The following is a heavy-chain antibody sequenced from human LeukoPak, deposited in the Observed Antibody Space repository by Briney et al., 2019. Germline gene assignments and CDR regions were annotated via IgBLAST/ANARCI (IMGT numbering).Heavy chain of an antibody. CDR3: ATYTNWVAGDV. V-gene: IGHV3-7*01. CDR1: GFTFSSYA. CDR2: IKEDGSEK. D-gene: IGHD1-1*01. Sequence: GGSLRLSCAASGFTFSSYAMSWVRQAPGQGLEWVAAIKEDGSEKDYVDSVKGRFTISRDNAKNSLYLQMNSLRADDTAVYYCATYTNWVAGDVWGQGTTVSVS. J-gene: IGHJ6*02.